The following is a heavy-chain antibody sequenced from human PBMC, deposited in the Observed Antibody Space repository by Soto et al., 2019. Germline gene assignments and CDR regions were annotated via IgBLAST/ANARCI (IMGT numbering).Heavy chain of an antibody. CDR3: ARKYSGYAFDY. V-gene: IGHV3-30-3*01. J-gene: IGHJ4*02. CDR1: GFTFSSYA. D-gene: IGHD5-12*01. Sequence: QVQLVESGGGVVQPGRSLRLSCAASGFTFSSYAMHWVRQAPGKGLEWVAVISYDGSNKYYADSVKGRLTISRDNSKNPLYLQMTSLRAEDTAVYYCARKYSGYAFDYWGQGTLVTVSS. CDR2: ISYDGSNK.